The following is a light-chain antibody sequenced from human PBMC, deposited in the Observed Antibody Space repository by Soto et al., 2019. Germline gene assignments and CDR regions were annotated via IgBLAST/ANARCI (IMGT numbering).Light chain of an antibody. V-gene: IGLV2-14*01. CDR3: SSYTSSSSYV. J-gene: IGLJ1*01. CDR2: DVS. Sequence: QSALTQPASVSGSPGQSITIPCTGTSSDVGGYNYVSWYQQHPGKAPKLMIYDVSNRPSGVSNRFSGSKSGNTASLTISGLQAEDEADYYCSSYTSSSSYVFGTGTKATV. CDR1: SSDVGGYNY.